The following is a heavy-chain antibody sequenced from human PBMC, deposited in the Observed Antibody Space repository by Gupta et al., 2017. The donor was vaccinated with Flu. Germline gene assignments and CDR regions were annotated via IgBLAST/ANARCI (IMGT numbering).Heavy chain of an antibody. CDR3: AKRLYNNGWEMCDH. Sequence: SGFIFNNYYMSWIRQAPGKGLEWISYISSRGSNCDYAASVNGLSVTTSDTTKNVLYLQNNHRRDENTAFYCGAKRLYNNGWEMCDHWGQGTLVTVSS. CDR1: GFIFNNYY. D-gene: IGHD3-10*01. CDR2: ISSRGSNC. V-gene: IGHV3-11*01. J-gene: IGHJ4*02.